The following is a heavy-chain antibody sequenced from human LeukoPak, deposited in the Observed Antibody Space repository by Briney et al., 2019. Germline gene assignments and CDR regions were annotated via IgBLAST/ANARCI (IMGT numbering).Heavy chain of an antibody. CDR1: GGSISSGGYY. CDR3: ARDGSGWFGESPTVEWFDP. Sequence: PSETLSLTCTVSGGSISSGGYYWSWIRQPPGKGLEWIGYIYHSGSTNYNPSLKSRVTISVDTSKNQFSLKLSSVTAADTAVYYCARDGSGWFGESPTVEWFDPWGQGTLVTVSS. J-gene: IGHJ5*02. CDR2: IYHSGST. D-gene: IGHD3-10*01. V-gene: IGHV4-30-2*01.